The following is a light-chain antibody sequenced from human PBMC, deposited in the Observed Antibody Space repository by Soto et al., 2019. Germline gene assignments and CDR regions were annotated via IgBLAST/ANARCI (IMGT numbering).Light chain of an antibody. CDR2: AAS. CDR1: QDISKN. V-gene: IGKV1-12*01. CDR3: QLTKGFLLT. Sequence: IEMARSPSWLSASVRARVTITCRASQDISKNLAWYQQITGKDHKLLIFAASTLQSGVPYRFSASGSGTYFILRVGGLHPEDATTYDCQLTKGFLLTLVGGTKVDLK. J-gene: IGKJ4*01.